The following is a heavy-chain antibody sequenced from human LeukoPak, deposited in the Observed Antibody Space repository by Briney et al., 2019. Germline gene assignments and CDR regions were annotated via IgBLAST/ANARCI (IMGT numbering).Heavy chain of an antibody. CDR2: ISYDGSEK. CDR1: RFTFSDFA. D-gene: IGHD6-19*01. CDR3: AKVVAVAQFDY. Sequence: GGSLRLSCAASRFTFSDFAMHWVRQAPGKGLEWVAFISYDGSEKYYADSVKGRFTISRDDSKNALYLQMNSLRGDDTAVYYCAKVVAVAQFDYWGQGTLVTVSS. V-gene: IGHV3-30*18. J-gene: IGHJ4*02.